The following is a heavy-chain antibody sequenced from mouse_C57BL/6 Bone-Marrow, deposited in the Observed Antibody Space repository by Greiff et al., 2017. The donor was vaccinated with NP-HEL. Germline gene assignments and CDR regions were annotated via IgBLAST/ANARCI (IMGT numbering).Heavy chain of an antibody. V-gene: IGHV5-9*01. J-gene: IGHJ1*03. D-gene: IGHD1-1*01. Sequence: EVKLVESGGGLVKPGGSLKLSCAASGFTFSSYTMSWVRQTPEKRLEWVATISGGGGNTYYPDSVKGRFTISRDNAKNTLYLQMSSLRSEDTALYYCARHGILRSHWYFDVWGTGTTVTVSS. CDR3: ARHGILRSHWYFDV. CDR1: GFTFSSYT. CDR2: ISGGGGNT.